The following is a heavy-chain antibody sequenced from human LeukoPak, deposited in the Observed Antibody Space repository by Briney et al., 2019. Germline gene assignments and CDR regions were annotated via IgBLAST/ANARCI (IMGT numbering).Heavy chain of an antibody. J-gene: IGHJ4*02. D-gene: IGHD7-27*01. V-gene: IGHV3-53*01. CDR1: GFTVSTYY. Sequence: PGGSLRLSCSDSGFTVSTYYMAWVRQAPGPGLEWVSLIYSGGTTYYAASVKGRFTISRDKSNNTLYLQMSSLRVEDTAVYYCAQPCGRKWGQFDYWGQGALVTVSS. CDR2: IYSGGTT. CDR3: AQPCGRKWGQFDY.